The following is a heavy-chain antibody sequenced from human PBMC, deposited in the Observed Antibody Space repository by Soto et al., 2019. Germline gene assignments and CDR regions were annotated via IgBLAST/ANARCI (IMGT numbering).Heavy chain of an antibody. J-gene: IGHJ4*02. CDR1: GFSLTTSGVG. Sequence: QITLKESGPTVVKPTETLTLTCTFSGFSLTTSGVGVGWVRQSPGKAPEWLALIYWADDKRYSTSLNSRLIITNDTSKHQVVLTMANVEPAETATSYCAHRVLRTVFGLVTTTAIYFDFWGPGTPVVVSS. V-gene: IGHV2-5*02. CDR2: IYWADDK. D-gene: IGHD3-3*01. CDR3: AHRVLRTVFGLVTTTAIYFDF.